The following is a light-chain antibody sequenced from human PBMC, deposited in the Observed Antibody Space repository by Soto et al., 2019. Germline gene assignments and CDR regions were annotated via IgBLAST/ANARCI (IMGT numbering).Light chain of an antibody. CDR3: SSYTSSSTYV. Sequence: QSLLTRPASVSGSPGESIAISCPGTSSDVGGYNYVSWYQQHPGKAPTVMIYDVSNRPSGVSNRFSGSKSGNTASLTISGPQADDEADYYCSSYTSSSTYVFGTGTKVTVL. V-gene: IGLV2-14*01. CDR2: DVS. J-gene: IGLJ1*01. CDR1: SSDVGGYNY.